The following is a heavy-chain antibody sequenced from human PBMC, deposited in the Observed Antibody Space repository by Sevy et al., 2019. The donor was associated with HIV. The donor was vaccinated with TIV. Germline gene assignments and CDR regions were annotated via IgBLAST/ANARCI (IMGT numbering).Heavy chain of an antibody. J-gene: IGHJ4*02. V-gene: IGHV4-38-2*02. D-gene: IGHD4-17*01. Sequence: SETLSLTCTVSGYSISSGYYWGWIRQPPGKGLEWIGSIYHSGGTYYNPSLKSRVTISVDTSKNQFSLKLSSVTAADTAVYYCASTPMENYGDYDFDYWGQGTLVTVSS. CDR2: IYHSGGT. CDR3: ASTPMENYGDYDFDY. CDR1: GYSISSGYY.